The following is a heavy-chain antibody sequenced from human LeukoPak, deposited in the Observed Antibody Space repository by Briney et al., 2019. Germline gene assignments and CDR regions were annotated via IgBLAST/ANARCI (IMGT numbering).Heavy chain of an antibody. V-gene: IGHV3-30*03. Sequence: GGSLRLSCAASGFAFSRYGMHWVRQAPGKGLEGVALTSHDGTNKNHADSVKGRFTISRDNSNNTLYLQMSSLRPEDTAVYYCARGPGALDYWGQGALVTVSS. CDR2: TSHDGTNK. CDR3: ARGPGALDY. CDR1: GFAFSRYG. J-gene: IGHJ4*02. D-gene: IGHD2-2*01.